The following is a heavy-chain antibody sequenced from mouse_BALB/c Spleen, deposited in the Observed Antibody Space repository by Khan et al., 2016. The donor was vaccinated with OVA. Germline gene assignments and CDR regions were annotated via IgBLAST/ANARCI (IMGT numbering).Heavy chain of an antibody. D-gene: IGHD1-3*01. CDR1: GFSLTSYG. J-gene: IGHJ2*01. CDR3: ARLEDI. CDR2: IWAGGST. V-gene: IGHV2-9*02. Sequence: QVQLKQSGPGLVAPSQSLSITCTVSGFSLTSYGVHWVRQPPGKGLEWRGVIWAGGSTNYNSALMSRLSISKDNSKSQVFLKMNSLQTDDTAMYXCARLEDIWGQGTTLTVSS.